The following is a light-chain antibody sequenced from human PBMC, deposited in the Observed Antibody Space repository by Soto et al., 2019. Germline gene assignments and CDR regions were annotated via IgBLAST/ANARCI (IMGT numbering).Light chain of an antibody. V-gene: IGKV3-20*01. CDR3: QQYGSSPRT. CDR1: QRVSSSY. CDR2: GAS. Sequence: EIVLTQSPGTLPLSPGERATLSCRASQRVSSSYLAWYQQKPGQAPRLLIYGASSRATGIPERFSGSGSGTDFTLTISRLEPEDFAVYYCQQYGSSPRTFGQGTKVEIK. J-gene: IGKJ1*01.